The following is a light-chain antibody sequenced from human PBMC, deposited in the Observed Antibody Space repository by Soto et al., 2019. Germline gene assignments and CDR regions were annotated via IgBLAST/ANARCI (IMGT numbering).Light chain of an antibody. Sequence: EIVMTQSPATLSVSPGERATLSCRASQSVSTNLAWYQQNPGQAPRLLIYGASTRATGIPARFSGSGSGTEFTLTISGLQSEDFAVYYCQQYNSWPPLTFGGGTKVDIK. V-gene: IGKV3-15*01. CDR2: GAS. CDR3: QQYNSWPPLT. CDR1: QSVSTN. J-gene: IGKJ4*01.